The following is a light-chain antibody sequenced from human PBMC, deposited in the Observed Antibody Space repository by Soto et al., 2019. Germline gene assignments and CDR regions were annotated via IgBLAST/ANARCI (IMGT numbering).Light chain of an antibody. CDR1: QSVSSN. CDR3: QQYGDWPGA. Sequence: ETVMTPSPGTLSLSPGERATLSCRASQSVSSNLAWYQQKPGQAPRLLIYGASSRATGIPARFSGSGSGTEFSLTISSLQSEDFAVYSCQQYGDWPGAFGGGTKVDIK. J-gene: IGKJ4*01. V-gene: IGKV3-15*01. CDR2: GAS.